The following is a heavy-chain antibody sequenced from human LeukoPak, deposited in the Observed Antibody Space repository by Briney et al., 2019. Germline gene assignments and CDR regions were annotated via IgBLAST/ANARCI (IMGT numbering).Heavy chain of an antibody. V-gene: IGHV3-13*04. D-gene: IGHD2-15*01. J-gene: IGHJ6*02. CDR1: GFTFSTYD. CDR3: ARGDCSGGSYSSMDV. Sequence: GGSLRLSCAASGFTFSTYDMHWVRQATGKGLEWVSGITPAGDTYYPGSVKGRFTISREDAKNSFYLQMNSLRAGDTAVYYCARGDCSGGSYSSMDVWGQGTTVTVSS. CDR2: ITPAGDT.